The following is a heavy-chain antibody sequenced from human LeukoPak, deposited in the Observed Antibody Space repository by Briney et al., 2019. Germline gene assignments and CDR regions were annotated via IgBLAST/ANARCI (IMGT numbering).Heavy chain of an antibody. CDR2: IFGSGGSA. CDR3: GKTTAGYSSGRFPGWPVDY. V-gene: IGHV3-23*01. Sequence: GESLRLSCAASGFTFNSYAMYWVRQAPGKGLEWISGIFGSGGSAHYADSVKGRFTISRDNSKNTLYLQMNSLRAEDTAVYYCGKTTAGYSSGRFPGWPVDYWGQGTLVTVSS. D-gene: IGHD6-19*01. CDR1: GFTFNSYA. J-gene: IGHJ4*02.